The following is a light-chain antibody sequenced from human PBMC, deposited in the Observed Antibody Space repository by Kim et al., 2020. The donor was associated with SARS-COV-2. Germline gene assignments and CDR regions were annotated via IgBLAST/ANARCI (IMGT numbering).Light chain of an antibody. Sequence: DIQMTQSPSSVSASVGDRVIITCRASQDVRNWLAWYQQKPGKAPKLLIYATSTLQTGVPPRFSGSGSGTEFTLTVSSLQSEDFATYFCQQATFFPYTFGQGTKLEI. CDR1: QDVRNW. V-gene: IGKV1D-12*01. J-gene: IGKJ2*01. CDR3: QQATFFPYT. CDR2: ATS.